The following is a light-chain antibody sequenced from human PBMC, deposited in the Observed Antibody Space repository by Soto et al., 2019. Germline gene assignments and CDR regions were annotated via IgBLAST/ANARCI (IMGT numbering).Light chain of an antibody. V-gene: IGKV1-16*02. CDR2: AVS. CDR3: QQYNSYPWT. J-gene: IGKJ1*01. CDR1: HYISNY. Sequence: DIQMTQSPSSLSASVGDTVTITCRASHYISNYLAWFQQKPGKAPRSLMYAVSYLQSGVPSKFSGSGSGTEFNLTIRSLQTEDFATYYCQQYNSYPWTFVQGTKVDLK.